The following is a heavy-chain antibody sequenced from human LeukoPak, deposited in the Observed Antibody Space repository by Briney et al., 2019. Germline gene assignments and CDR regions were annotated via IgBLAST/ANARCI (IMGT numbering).Heavy chain of an antibody. CDR3: ARGRERGFDY. Sequence: SVKVSCKASGGTFSSYAISWVRPAPGQGREWMGGIIPIFGTANYAQKFQGRVTITADESTTTAYMELSSLRSEDTAVYYCARGRERGFDYWGQGTLVTVSS. V-gene: IGHV1-69*13. D-gene: IGHD1-26*01. CDR1: GGTFSSYA. CDR2: IIPIFGTA. J-gene: IGHJ4*02.